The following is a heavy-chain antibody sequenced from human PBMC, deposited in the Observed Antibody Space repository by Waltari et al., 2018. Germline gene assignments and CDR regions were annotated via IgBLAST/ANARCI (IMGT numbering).Heavy chain of an antibody. D-gene: IGHD3-16*02. CDR1: GYSISSGYY. CDR2: IYHSGST. V-gene: IGHV4-38-2*01. J-gene: IGHJ4*02. CDR3: ARLGDLYDYIWGSYRYYYFDY. Sequence: QVQLQESGPGLVKPSETLSLTCAVSGYSISSGYYWGWIRQPPGKGLEWIGSIYHSGSTYYNPSLKSRVTISVDTSKNQFSLKLSSVTAADTAVYYCARLGDLYDYIWGSYRYYYFDYWGQGTLVIVSS.